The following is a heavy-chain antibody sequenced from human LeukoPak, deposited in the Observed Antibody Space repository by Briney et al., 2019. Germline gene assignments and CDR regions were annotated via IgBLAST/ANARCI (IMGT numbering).Heavy chain of an antibody. CDR3: ARDVEQCSGGSCYNSVYAFGF. D-gene: IGHD2-15*01. CDR2: IYYRGTT. J-gene: IGHJ3*01. V-gene: IGHV4-59*01. Sequence: SETLSLTCTVSGASMTSYYWSWVRQPPGKGREWIGYIYYRGTTNYNPSLKSRVTMSVDTSKKQFSLRLTSVTAADTAVYYCARDVEQCSGGSCYNSVYAFGFWGQGTTVTVSS. CDR1: GASMTSYY.